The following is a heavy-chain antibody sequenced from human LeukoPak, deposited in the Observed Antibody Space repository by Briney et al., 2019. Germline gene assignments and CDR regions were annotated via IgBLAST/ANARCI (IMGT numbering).Heavy chain of an antibody. Sequence: PSETLSLTCTVSGGSTSSGSYYWSWIRQPAGKGLEWIGRIYTSGSTNYNPSLKSRVTISVDTSKNQFSLKLSSVTAADTAVYYCARIAVAGDYYYYYMDVWGKGTTVTVSS. CDR1: GGSTSSGSYY. D-gene: IGHD6-19*01. CDR3: ARIAVAGDYYYYYMDV. J-gene: IGHJ6*03. V-gene: IGHV4-61*02. CDR2: IYTSGST.